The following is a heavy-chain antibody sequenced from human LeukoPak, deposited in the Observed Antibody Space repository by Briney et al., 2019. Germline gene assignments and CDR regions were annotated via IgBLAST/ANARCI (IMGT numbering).Heavy chain of an antibody. CDR2: INPNSGGT. CDR1: GYTFTGYY. V-gene: IGHV1-2*06. CDR3: ARDLGEWSYYFDY. J-gene: IGHJ4*02. D-gene: IGHD3-16*01. Sequence: ASVKVSCKASGYTFTGYYMHWVRQAPGQGLEWMGRINPNSGGTNYAQKFQGRVTMTRDTSISIAYMELSRLRSDDTAVYYCARDLGEWSYYFDYWGQGTLVTVSS.